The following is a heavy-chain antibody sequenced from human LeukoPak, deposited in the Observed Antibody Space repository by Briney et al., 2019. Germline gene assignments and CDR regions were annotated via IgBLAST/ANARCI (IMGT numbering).Heavy chain of an antibody. CDR2: IYYTGST. V-gene: IGHV4-59*04. Sequence: PSETLSLTCTVSGGSISSYYWSWIRQPPGKGLEWIGYIYYTGSTYYTPSLKSGVTISIDTSKNLFSLNLSSVTAADTAVYYCARHRLEGDTFDIWGQGTMVTVSS. CDR1: GGSISSYY. J-gene: IGHJ3*02. CDR3: ARHRLEGDTFDI. D-gene: IGHD3-3*01.